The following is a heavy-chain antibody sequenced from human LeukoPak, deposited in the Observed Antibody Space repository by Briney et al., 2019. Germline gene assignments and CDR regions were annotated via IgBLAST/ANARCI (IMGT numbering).Heavy chain of an antibody. CDR3: AREGYDILTGYHYGQNWFDP. J-gene: IGHJ5*02. CDR2: VSPIFGTA. CDR1: GGTFSSYA. V-gene: IGHV1-69*13. D-gene: IGHD3-9*01. Sequence: SVKVSCKASGGTFSSYASRWVRHGPGLGLECMGGVSPIFGTANYAQKFQGRVTITADESTSTAYMELSSLRSEDTAVYYCAREGYDILTGYHYGQNWFDPWGQGTLVTVSS.